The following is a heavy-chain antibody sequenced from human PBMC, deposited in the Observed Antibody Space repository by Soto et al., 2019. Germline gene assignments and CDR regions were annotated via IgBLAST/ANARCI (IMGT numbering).Heavy chain of an antibody. CDR3: AKKGNGSGSYATIDI. CDR2: IYYSGST. Sequence: QVQLQESGPGLVKPSQTLSLTCTVSGGSISSGGYYWSWIRQHPGKGLEWIGYIYYSGSTYYNPSLKSRVTISVDTSKNQFSLKLSSVIAADTAVYYCAKKGNGSGSYATIDIWGQGTMVTVSS. CDR1: GGSISSGGYY. D-gene: IGHD3-10*01. V-gene: IGHV4-31*03. J-gene: IGHJ3*02.